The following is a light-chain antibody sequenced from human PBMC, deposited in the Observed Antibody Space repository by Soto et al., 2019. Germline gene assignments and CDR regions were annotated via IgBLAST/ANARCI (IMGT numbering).Light chain of an antibody. CDR3: QQYNDWPLT. J-gene: IGKJ4*01. CDR2: GAS. V-gene: IGKV3-15*01. Sequence: EKVMTQSPAALSVCPGERATLSCRASQSVNSNLAWYQQKPGQAPRLLLYGASTRATGIPARFSGSASGTEFTLTISSLQSEDSAVYYCQQYNDWPLTFGGGTKVEIK. CDR1: QSVNSN.